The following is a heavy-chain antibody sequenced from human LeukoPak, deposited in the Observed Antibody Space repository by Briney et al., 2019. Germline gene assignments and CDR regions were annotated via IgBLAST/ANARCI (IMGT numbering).Heavy chain of an antibody. CDR2: ISAYNGNT. J-gene: IGHJ4*02. D-gene: IGHD3-3*01. V-gene: IGHV1-18*01. Sequence: ASVKVSCKASGYTFTSYGISWVRQAPGQGLEWIGWISAYNGNTNYAQKLQGRVTMTTDTSTSTAYMELRSLRSDDTAVYYCARAVGDYDFWSGYYQEYYFDYWGQGTLVTVSS. CDR3: ARAVGDYDFWSGYYQEYYFDY. CDR1: GYTFTSYG.